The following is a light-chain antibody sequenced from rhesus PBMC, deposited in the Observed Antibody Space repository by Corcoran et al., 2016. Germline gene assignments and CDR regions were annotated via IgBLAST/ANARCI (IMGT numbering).Light chain of an antibody. CDR2: KAS. J-gene: IGKJ1*01. Sequence: DIQMTQSPSSLSASVGDRVTITCRASQGISSWVAWYQQKPGKAPKLLIYKASRLQSGVPSRFSGRGSGTYFTLTLSSLPPYYFATYYFHQYNSAPPAFGQGTKVEIK. CDR1: QGISSW. V-gene: IGKV1-21*01. CDR3: HQYNSAPPA.